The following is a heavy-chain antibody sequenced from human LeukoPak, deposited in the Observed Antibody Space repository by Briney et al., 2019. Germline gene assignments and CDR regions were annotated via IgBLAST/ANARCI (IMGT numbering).Heavy chain of an antibody. D-gene: IGHD6-19*01. Sequence: GGSLRLSCAASGFTFSSYAMSWVRQAPGKGLEWVSAISGSGGSTYYADSVKGRFTISRDNSKNTLYLQMNSLRAEDTAVYYCARGGSSGWYGDPFDYWGQGTLVTVSS. CDR2: ISGSGGST. V-gene: IGHV3-23*01. J-gene: IGHJ4*02. CDR3: ARGGSSGWYGDPFDY. CDR1: GFTFSSYA.